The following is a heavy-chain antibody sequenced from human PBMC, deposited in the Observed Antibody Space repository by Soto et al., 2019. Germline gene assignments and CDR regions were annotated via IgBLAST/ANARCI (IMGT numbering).Heavy chain of an antibody. Sequence: QVQLVEAGGGVVQPGRSLRLSCAASGFTFSSYGMHWVRQAPGKGQEWVAVISYDGSNKYYADSVKGRFTISRDNSKHTLYLQMNSLRAEDTAVYYCANWRYGVPGVDYWGQGALVTVSS. D-gene: IGHD4-17*01. CDR3: ANWRYGVPGVDY. J-gene: IGHJ4*02. CDR2: ISYDGSNK. V-gene: IGHV3-30*18. CDR1: GFTFSSYG.